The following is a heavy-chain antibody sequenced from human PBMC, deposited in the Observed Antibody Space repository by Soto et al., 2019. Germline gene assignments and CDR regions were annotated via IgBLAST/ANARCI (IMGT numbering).Heavy chain of an antibody. CDR2: IYYSGST. D-gene: IGHD5-12*01. Sequence: GGSESSSRYSWYQIRKKPGKGLEWIGYIYYSGSTNYNPSLKSRVTISVDTSKNQFSLKLSSVTAADTVVYYCARYSGYKGVFDYWGQRTLVTVSS. CDR3: ARYSGYKGVFDY. V-gene: IGHV4-61*01. CDR1: GGSESSSRYS. J-gene: IGHJ4*02.